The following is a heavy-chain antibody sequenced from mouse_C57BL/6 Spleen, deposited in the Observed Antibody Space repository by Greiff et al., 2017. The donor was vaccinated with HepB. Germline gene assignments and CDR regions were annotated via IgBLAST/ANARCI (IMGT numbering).Heavy chain of an antibody. D-gene: IGHD2-10*01. Sequence: VKLQESGAELVKPGASVKMSCKASGYTFTTYPIEWMKQNHGKSLEWIGNFHPYNDDTKYNEKFKGKATLTVEKSSSTVYLELSRLTSDDSAVYDCARSYYGKDYAMDYWGQGTSVTVSS. CDR3: ARSYYGKDYAMDY. J-gene: IGHJ4*01. CDR1: GYTFTTYP. CDR2: FHPYNDDT. V-gene: IGHV1-47*01.